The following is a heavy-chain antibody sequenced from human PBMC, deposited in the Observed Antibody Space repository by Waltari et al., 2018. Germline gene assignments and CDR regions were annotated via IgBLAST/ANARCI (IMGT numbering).Heavy chain of an antibody. CDR1: VFTFSIYT. J-gene: IGHJ4*02. D-gene: IGHD6-6*01. CDR2: ISASSTYI. CDR3: ASGYSSSSLDY. Sequence: EVQLVESGGGLVTPGGSLRSSCAASVFTFSIYTMNWVRQAPGKGLEWVSSISASSTYIYYPDSMKGRFTISRDNAKNSLYLQMNSLRAEDTAVYYCASGYSSSSLDYWGQGTLVTVSS. V-gene: IGHV3-21*01.